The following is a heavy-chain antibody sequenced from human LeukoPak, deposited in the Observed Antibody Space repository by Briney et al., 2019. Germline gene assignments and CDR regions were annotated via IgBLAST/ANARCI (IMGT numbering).Heavy chain of an antibody. D-gene: IGHD3-10*01. CDR1: GGSINTYY. J-gene: IGHJ4*02. V-gene: IGHV4-59*01. CDR2: IYYSGST. CDR3: AGYTSGRFFFDF. Sequence: SETLSLTCSVSGGSINTYYWSWLRQPPGKGLEWIGYIYYSGSTNYNPSLKSRVTMSVDTSKNQISLNLTSVDAADTAVYYCAGYTSGRFFFDFWGQGALVTVSS.